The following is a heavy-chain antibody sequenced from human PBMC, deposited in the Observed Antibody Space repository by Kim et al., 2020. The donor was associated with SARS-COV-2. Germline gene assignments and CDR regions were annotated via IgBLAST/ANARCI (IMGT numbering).Heavy chain of an antibody. V-gene: IGHV1-24*01. J-gene: IGHJ4*02. D-gene: IGHD5-12*01. CDR3: ATLVATISPNQYYFDY. Sequence: KFQGKVTMTEDKSTATAYMELSSLRSEDTAVYYCATLVATISPNQYYFDYWGQGTLVTVSS.